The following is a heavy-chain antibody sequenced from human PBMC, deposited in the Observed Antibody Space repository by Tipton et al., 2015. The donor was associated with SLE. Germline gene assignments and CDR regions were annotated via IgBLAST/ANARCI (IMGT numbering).Heavy chain of an antibody. Sequence: SLRLSCAASGFTFSSYAMSWVRQAPGKGLEWVSGISGSGGSIYYADSVKGRFTISRDNSKNTLYLQMNSLRAEDTAVYYCARFESRDGAFDIWGQGTMVTVSS. CDR2: ISGSGGSI. V-gene: IGHV3-23*01. D-gene: IGHD5-24*01. CDR1: GFTFSSYA. J-gene: IGHJ3*02. CDR3: ARFESRDGAFDI.